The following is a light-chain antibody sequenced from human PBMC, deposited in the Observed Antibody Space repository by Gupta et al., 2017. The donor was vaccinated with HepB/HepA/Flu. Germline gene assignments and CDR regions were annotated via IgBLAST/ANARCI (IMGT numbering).Light chain of an antibody. CDR1: QSFSSY. J-gene: IGKJ1*01. CDR3: HQYDISPRT. CDR2: DTS. Sequence: EIVLTQSPGTLSLSPGEKATLSCRASQSFSSYLAWYQQKPGQDPRLLIYDTSSRATGIPDRFSGSGSGTDFTLTISRLEPEDFAVYYCHQYDISPRTFGQGTKVEIK. V-gene: IGKV3-20*01.